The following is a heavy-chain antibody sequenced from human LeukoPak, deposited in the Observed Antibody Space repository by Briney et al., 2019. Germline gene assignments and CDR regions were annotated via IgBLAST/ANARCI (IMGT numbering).Heavy chain of an antibody. CDR3: AREGYYYGSGRPMPFDP. CDR1: GFTLSSYW. J-gene: IGHJ5*02. V-gene: IGHV3-74*01. Sequence: PGGSLRLSCAASGFTLSSYWMHWVRQAPGKGLVWVSRINIDGSSTSYADSVKGRFTISRDNAKNTLYLQMNTLRAEDTAAYYCAREGYYYGSGRPMPFDPWGQGTLVTVSS. CDR2: INIDGSST. D-gene: IGHD3-10*01.